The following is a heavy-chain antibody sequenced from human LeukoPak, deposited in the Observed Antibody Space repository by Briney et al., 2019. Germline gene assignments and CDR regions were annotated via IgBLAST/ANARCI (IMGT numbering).Heavy chain of an antibody. CDR1: GFTLSSYV. J-gene: IGHJ4*02. CDR2: ISGSGGST. Sequence: PGGSLRLSCAASGFTLSSYVMSWVRQAPGKGLEWVSAISGSGGSTYYADSVKGRFTISRDNSKNTLYLQMNSLRAEETAVYYCARDRLVLRYFDWLFPIDYWGQGTLVTVSS. CDR3: ARDRLVLRYFDWLFPIDY. V-gene: IGHV3-23*01. D-gene: IGHD3-9*01.